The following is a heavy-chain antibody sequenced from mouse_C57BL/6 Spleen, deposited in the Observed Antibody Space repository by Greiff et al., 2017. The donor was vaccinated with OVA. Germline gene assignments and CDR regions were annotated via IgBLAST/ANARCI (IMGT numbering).Heavy chain of an antibody. CDR3: TRPARMDY. V-gene: IGHV1-15*01. D-gene: IGHD3-1*01. Sequence: QVQLQQSGAELVRPGASVTLSCKASGYTFTDYEMHWVKQTPVHGLEWIGAIDPETGGTAYNQKFKGKAILTADKSSSTAYMELRSLTSEDSAVYYCTRPARMDYWGQGTSVTVSA. J-gene: IGHJ4*01. CDR1: GYTFTDYE. CDR2: IDPETGGT.